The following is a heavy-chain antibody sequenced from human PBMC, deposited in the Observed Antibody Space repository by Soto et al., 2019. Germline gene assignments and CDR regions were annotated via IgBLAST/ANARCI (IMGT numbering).Heavy chain of an antibody. CDR3: ARVGNDYGDYYPDY. Sequence: SETLSLTCTVSGGSISSGGYYWSWIRQHPGKGLEWIGYIYYSGSTYYNPSLKSRVTISVDTSKNQFSLKLSSVTAADTAVYYCARVGNDYGDYYPDYWGQGTLVTVSS. CDR2: IYYSGST. CDR1: GGSISSGGYY. D-gene: IGHD4-17*01. J-gene: IGHJ4*02. V-gene: IGHV4-31*02.